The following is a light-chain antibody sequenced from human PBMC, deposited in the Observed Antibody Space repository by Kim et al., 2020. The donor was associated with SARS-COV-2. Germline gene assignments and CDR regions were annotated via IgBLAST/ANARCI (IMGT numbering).Light chain of an antibody. CDR3: QQYKKWPPHT. V-gene: IGKV3-15*01. CDR1: QSVSSS. CDR2: GAS. J-gene: IGKJ2*01. Sequence: EIVMTQSPATLSVSPGERATLSCRASQSVSSSLAWYQQRPGQAPRLLIYGASTRATGIPARFSGSGSGTEFTLTISSLQSEDFALYYCQQYKKWPPHTFGQGKKLEI.